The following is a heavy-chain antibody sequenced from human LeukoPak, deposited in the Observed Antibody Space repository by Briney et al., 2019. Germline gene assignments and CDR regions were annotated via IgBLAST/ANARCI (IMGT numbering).Heavy chain of an antibody. V-gene: IGHV1-46*01. CDR1: GYTFTGYY. CDR3: SYGDYVDWFDP. D-gene: IGHD4-17*01. CDR2: INPSGGST. J-gene: IGHJ5*02. Sequence: GASVKVSCKASGYTFTGYYMHWVRQAPGQGLEWMGIINPSGGSTSYAQKFQGRVTMTRDTSTSTVYMELSSLRSEDTAVYYCSYGDYVDWFDPWGQGTLATVSS.